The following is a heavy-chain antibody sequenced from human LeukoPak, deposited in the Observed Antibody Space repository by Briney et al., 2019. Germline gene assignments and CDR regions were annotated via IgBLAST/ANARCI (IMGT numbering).Heavy chain of an antibody. J-gene: IGHJ4*03. Sequence: PGGSLRLSCAASGFTFSSYSMSWVRQAPGKGLEWVSSVSSGSSYIYYADSVKGRFTISRDNAKNSLYLQMNSLRAEDTAVYYCARDSYCGSDCYSGYSDYWGQGTLVTVSS. V-gene: IGHV3-21*01. D-gene: IGHD2-21*02. CDR1: GFTFSSYS. CDR3: ARDSYCGSDCYSGYSDY. CDR2: VSSGSSYI.